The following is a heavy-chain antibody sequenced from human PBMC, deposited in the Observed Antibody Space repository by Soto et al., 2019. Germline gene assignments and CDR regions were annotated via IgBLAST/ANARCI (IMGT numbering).Heavy chain of an antibody. CDR1: GFTFSSYG. CDR3: AKDTIEIWNYGYYFDY. D-gene: IGHD1-7*01. CDR2: ISYDGSNK. V-gene: IGHV3-30*18. Sequence: GGSLRLSCAASGFTFSSYGMHWVRQAPGKGLEWVAVISYDGSNKYYADSVKGRFTISRDNSKNTLYLQMNSLRAEDTAVYYCAKDTIEIWNYGYYFDYWGQGTLVTVSS. J-gene: IGHJ4*02.